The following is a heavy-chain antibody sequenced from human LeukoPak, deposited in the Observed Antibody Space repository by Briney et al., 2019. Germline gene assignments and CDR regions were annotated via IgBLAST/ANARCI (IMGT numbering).Heavy chain of an antibody. CDR1: GCTFSSYA. J-gene: IGHJ4*02. Sequence: GGSLRLSCAASGCTFSSYAMSWVRQAPGKGLEWVSAISNNGGYTYYADSVQGRFTISRDNSKSTLCLQMNSLRAEDTAVYYCAKQLGYCSDGSCYFPYWGQGTLVTVSS. CDR2: ISNNGGYT. V-gene: IGHV3-23*01. D-gene: IGHD2-15*01. CDR3: AKQLGYCSDGSCYFPY.